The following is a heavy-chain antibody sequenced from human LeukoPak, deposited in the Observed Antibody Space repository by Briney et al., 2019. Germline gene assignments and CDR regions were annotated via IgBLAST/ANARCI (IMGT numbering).Heavy chain of an antibody. Sequence: PGGSLRLSCAASGFTFSSYSMNWVRQAPGKGLEWVSSISSNSRYTYYADSVKGRFTISRDNSKNTLYLQMNSLRAEDTAVYYCAKESWVAGADHYDSSGYYTPLYYYYMDVWGKGTTVTISS. V-gene: IGHV3-21*04. D-gene: IGHD3-22*01. CDR1: GFTFSSYS. CDR2: ISSNSRYT. CDR3: AKESWVAGADHYDSSGYYTPLYYYYMDV. J-gene: IGHJ6*03.